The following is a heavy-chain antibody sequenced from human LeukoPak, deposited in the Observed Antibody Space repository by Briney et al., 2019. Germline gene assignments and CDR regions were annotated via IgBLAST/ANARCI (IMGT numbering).Heavy chain of an antibody. J-gene: IGHJ4*02. D-gene: IGHD1-26*01. V-gene: IGHV4-39*07. Sequence: SETLSLTCTVSGGSISSSSYYWGWIRQPPGKGLEWIGSIYYSGSTYYNPSLKSRVTISVDTSKNQFSLKLSSVTAADTAVYYCARGLVGATASYYFDYWGQGTLVTVSS. CDR3: ARGLVGATASYYFDY. CDR2: IYYSGST. CDR1: GGSISSSSYY.